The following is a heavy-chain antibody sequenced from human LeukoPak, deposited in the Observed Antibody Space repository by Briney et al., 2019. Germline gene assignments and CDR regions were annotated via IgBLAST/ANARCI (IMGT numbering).Heavy chain of an antibody. CDR1: GGSISSYY. CDR3: ARKARDYGGNSGPFDV. CDR2: IYYSGTT. Sequence: SETLSLTCTVSGGSISSYYWSWIRQPPGKGLEWIGYIYYSGTTYYNPSLKSRVTISVDTSKNQFSLKLSSVAAADTAVYYCARKARDYGGNSGPFDVWGQGTMVTVSS. D-gene: IGHD4-23*01. V-gene: IGHV4-59*04. J-gene: IGHJ3*01.